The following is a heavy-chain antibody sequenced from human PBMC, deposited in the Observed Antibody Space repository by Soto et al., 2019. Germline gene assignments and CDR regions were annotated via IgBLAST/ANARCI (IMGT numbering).Heavy chain of an antibody. CDR2: IYYSGST. V-gene: IGHV4-39*01. CDR1: GGSISSSSYY. Sequence: SETLSLTCTVSGGSISSSSYYWGWIRQPPGKGLEWIGSIYYSGSTYYNPSLKSRVTISVDTSKNQFSLKLSSVTAADTAVYYCARRGDSYNYYYYGMDVWGQGTTVTVSS. J-gene: IGHJ6*02. D-gene: IGHD5-18*01. CDR3: ARRGDSYNYYYYGMDV.